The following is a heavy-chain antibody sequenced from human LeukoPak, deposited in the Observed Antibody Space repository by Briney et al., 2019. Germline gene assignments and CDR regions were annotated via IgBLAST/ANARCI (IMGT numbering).Heavy chain of an antibody. Sequence: GGSLRLSCAASGFTFSGYSMNWDRQAPGKGLEWVSSISSSSSYIYYADSVKGRFTISRDNAKNSLYLHMNSLRAEDTAVYYCARDHRENIVTGPALDIWGQGTMVTVSS. J-gene: IGHJ3*02. CDR1: GFTFSGYS. CDR3: ARDHRENIVTGPALDI. CDR2: ISSSSSYI. V-gene: IGHV3-21*01. D-gene: IGHD2/OR15-2a*01.